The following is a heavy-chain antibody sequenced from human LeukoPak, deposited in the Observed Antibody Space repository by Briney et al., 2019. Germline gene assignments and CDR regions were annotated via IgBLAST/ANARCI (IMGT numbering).Heavy chain of an antibody. J-gene: IGHJ4*02. CDR2: IYSGGYT. CDR1: GLTVTSNY. CDR3: AKRSMADFDS. Sequence: PGGSLRLSCAASGLTVTSNYMTWVRQAPGKGLEWVAIIYSGGYTDYADSVKGRFTISRDNSKNTHYLQMNSLRADDTAIYYCAKRSMADFDSWGQGTLVTVSS. V-gene: IGHV3-53*01. D-gene: IGHD5-24*01.